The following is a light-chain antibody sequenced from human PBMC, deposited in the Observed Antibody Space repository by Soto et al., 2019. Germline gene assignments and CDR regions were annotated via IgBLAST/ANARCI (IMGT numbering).Light chain of an antibody. CDR1: QSVSTK. CDR2: GVS. V-gene: IGKV3-15*01. CDR3: QQYNNWPPEYT. Sequence: EVVMTQSPATLSVSPGERVTLSCRASQSVSTKLAWYQQKPGQPPRLLIYGVSSRATGIPARFSGSGSQTDFTLTISSLQSEDLAVYYCQQYNNWPPEYTFGQGTKLEIK. J-gene: IGKJ2*01.